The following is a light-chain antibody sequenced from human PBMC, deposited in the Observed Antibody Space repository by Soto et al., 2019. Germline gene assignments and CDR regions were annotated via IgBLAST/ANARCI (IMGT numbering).Light chain of an antibody. CDR3: ETRGNNIVL. V-gene: IGLV4-60*03. CDR2: LDGGGSY. Sequence: QSVLTQSSSASASLGSSVKLTCTLSSGHSSYIIAWHQQQPGKAPRFLMQLDGGGSYSKGSGVPDRFSGSTSGADRYLSISNLQSEDEADYYCETRGNNIVLFGGGTKLTVL. CDR1: SGHSSYI. J-gene: IGLJ3*02.